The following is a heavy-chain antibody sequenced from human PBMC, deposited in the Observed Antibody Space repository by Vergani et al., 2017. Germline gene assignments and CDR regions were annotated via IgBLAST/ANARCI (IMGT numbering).Heavy chain of an antibody. CDR1: GFTFSSYA. J-gene: IGHJ5*02. Sequence: EVQLVESGGGLVQPGGSLRLSCSASGFTFSSYAMHWVRQAPGKGLEYVSAISSNGGSTYYADSVKGRFTISRDNSKNTLYLQMSSLRAEDTAVYYCVKDIAEVRSYGDSNWFDPWGQGTLVTVSS. CDR2: ISSNGGST. CDR3: VKDIAEVRSYGDSNWFDP. V-gene: IGHV3-64D*06. D-gene: IGHD4-17*01.